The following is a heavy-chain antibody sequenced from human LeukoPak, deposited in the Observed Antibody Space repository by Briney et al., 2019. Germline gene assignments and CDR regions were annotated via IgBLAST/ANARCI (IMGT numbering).Heavy chain of an antibody. D-gene: IGHD5-18*01. CDR1: GFTFSSYE. CDR2: ISSSCSTI. CDR3: ARGSDIQLWLLNY. Sequence: PGGSLRLSCAASGFTFSSYEMNWVRQAPGKGLEWVSYISSSCSTIYYADSVKCRFTISRHNPKNSLYLQMKSLRAEDKAVYYCARGSDIQLWLLNYWGQGTLVTVSS. V-gene: IGHV3-48*03. J-gene: IGHJ4*02.